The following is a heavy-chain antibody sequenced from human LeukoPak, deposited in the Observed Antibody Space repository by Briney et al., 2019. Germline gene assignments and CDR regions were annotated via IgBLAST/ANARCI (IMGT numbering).Heavy chain of an antibody. D-gene: IGHD2-2*01. CDR1: GFTFSSYG. V-gene: IGHV3-33*06. J-gene: IGHJ4*02. CDR3: AKPRTAAIKSYFDY. Sequence: PGGSLRLSCAASGFTFSSYGMHWVRQAPGKGLEWVAVIWYDGSNKYYADSVKGRFTISRDNSKNTLYLQMNSLRAEDTAVYYCAKPRTAAIKSYFDYWGQGTLVTVSS. CDR2: IWYDGSNK.